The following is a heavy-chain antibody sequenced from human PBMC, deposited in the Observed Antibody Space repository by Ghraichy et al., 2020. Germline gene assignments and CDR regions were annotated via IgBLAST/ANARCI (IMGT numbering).Heavy chain of an antibody. CDR1: GFTFGDYA. V-gene: IGHV3-49*03. J-gene: IGHJ6*02. Sequence: GALRLSCTASGFTFGDYAMSWFRQAPGKGLEWVGFIRSKAYGGTTEYAASVKGRFTISTDDSKSIAYLQMNSLKTEDTAVYYCTRYSGYGGYGMDVWGQGTTVTVSS. CDR3: TRYSGYGGYGMDV. CDR2: IRSKAYGGTT. D-gene: IGHD5-12*01.